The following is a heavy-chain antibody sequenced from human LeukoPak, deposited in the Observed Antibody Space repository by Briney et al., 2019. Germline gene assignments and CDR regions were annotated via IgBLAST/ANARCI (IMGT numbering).Heavy chain of an antibody. CDR1: GGTFSSYA. D-gene: IGHD1-26*01. CDR3: AGVRRWYGGPYYFDY. CDR2: IIPIFGTA. J-gene: IGHJ4*02. V-gene: IGHV1-69*13. Sequence: SVKVSCKASGGTFSSYAISWVRQAPGQGLEWIGGIIPIFGTANYAQKFQGRVTITADESTSTAYMELSSLRSEDTAVYYCAGVRRWYGGPYYFDYWGQGTLVTVSS.